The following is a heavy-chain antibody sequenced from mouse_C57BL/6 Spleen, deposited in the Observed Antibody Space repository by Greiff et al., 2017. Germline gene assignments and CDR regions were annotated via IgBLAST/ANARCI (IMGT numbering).Heavy chain of an antibody. J-gene: IGHJ4*01. D-gene: IGHD1-1*01. Sequence: VQLQQSGAELVRPGASVKLSCTASGFNIKDYYMHWVKQRPEQGLEWIGRIDPEDGDTEYAPKFQGKATMTADPSSNTAYLQRSSLTSEDTAVYYCTRDGDYEGDYAMDYWGQGTSVTVSS. CDR1: GFNIKDYY. CDR2: IDPEDGDT. CDR3: TRDGDYEGDYAMDY. V-gene: IGHV14-1*01.